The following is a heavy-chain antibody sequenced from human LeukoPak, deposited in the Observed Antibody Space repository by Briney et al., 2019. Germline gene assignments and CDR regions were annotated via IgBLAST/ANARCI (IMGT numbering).Heavy chain of an antibody. CDR3: ARCDRYGGNTEFLFDY. CDR2: FYYSGST. J-gene: IGHJ4*02. V-gene: IGHV4-59*01. Sequence: PSETLSLTCTVSGGSISSYYWSWIRQPPGKGLEWIGYFYYSGSTNYNPSLKSRVTISVDTSKNQFSLELSSVTAADTAVYYCARCDRYGGNTEFLFDYWGKGTLVTVSS. D-gene: IGHD4-23*01. CDR1: GGSISSYY.